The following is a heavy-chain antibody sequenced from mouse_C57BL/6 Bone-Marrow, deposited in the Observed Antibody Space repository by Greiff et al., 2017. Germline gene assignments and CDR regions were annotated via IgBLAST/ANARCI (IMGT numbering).Heavy chain of an antibody. V-gene: IGHV1-55*01. Sequence: QVQLKQSGAELVKPGASVKMSCKASGYTFTSYWITWVKQRPGQGLEWIGDIYPGSGSTNYNEKFKSKATLTVDTSSSTAYMQLSSLTSEDSAVYYSARIPSYYAMDYWGQGTSVTVSS. CDR1: GYTFTSYW. D-gene: IGHD5-1-1*01. J-gene: IGHJ4*01. CDR3: ARIPSYYAMDY. CDR2: IYPGSGST.